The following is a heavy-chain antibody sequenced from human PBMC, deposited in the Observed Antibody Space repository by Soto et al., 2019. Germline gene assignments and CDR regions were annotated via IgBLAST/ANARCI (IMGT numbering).Heavy chain of an antibody. CDR1: GFTFSSYW. Sequence: EVQLVESGGGLVQPGGSLRLSCTASGFTFSSYWMSWVRQAPGKGLGWVANIKEDGSGKYYVDSVKGRFSISRDNARNSLYLQMNSLRVXXXXXYYCVRVGRLGGYWGQGTLVTVSS. CDR3: VRVGRLGGY. D-gene: IGHD3-16*01. V-gene: IGHV3-7*03. CDR2: IKEDGSGK. J-gene: IGHJ4*02.